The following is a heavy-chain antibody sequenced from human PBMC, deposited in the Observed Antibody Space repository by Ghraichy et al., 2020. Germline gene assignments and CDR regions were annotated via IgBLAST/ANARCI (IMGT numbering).Heavy chain of an antibody. CDR3: ARRSYYASSGYFDY. V-gene: IGHV4-39*01. D-gene: IGHD3-22*01. J-gene: IGHJ4*02. CDR1: GGSISSSSSY. CDR2: IYSSGST. Sequence: SETLSLTCTVSGGSISSSSSYWGWIRQPPGKGLEWIGSIYSSGSTYSNPSLRRRVTISVDTSKNQFSLKLSSVTAADTAVYYCARRSYYASSGYFDYWGQGTLVTVSA.